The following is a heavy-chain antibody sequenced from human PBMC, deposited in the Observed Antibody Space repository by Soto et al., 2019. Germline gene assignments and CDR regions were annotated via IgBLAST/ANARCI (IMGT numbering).Heavy chain of an antibody. V-gene: IGHV3-30-3*01. CDR3: ARGTTKYYYYGMDV. CDR2: ISYDGSNK. D-gene: IGHD4-4*01. Sequence: QVQLVESGGGVVQPGRSLRLSCAASGFSFSSYAMCWVRQAPGKGLERVAVISYDGSNKYYADSVKGRFTISRDNSKNTLYLQMNSLRPDDTAVYYCARGTTKYYYYGMDVWGQGTTVTVSS. CDR1: GFSFSSYA. J-gene: IGHJ6*02.